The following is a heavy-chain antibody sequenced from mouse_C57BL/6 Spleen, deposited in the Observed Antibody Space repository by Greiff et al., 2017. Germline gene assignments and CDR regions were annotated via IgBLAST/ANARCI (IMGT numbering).Heavy chain of an antibody. CDR2: VDPEDGET. CDR3: ARGAYGNPLYFDY. CDR1: GFNIKDYY. Sequence: VQLKQSGAELVKPGASVKLSCTASGFNIKDYYMHWVKQRTEQGLEWIGRVDPEDGETKYAPKFQGKATITADTSSNTAYLQRSSLTSEDTAVYYCARGAYGNPLYFDYWGQGTTLTVSS. V-gene: IGHV14-2*01. J-gene: IGHJ2*01. D-gene: IGHD2-1*01.